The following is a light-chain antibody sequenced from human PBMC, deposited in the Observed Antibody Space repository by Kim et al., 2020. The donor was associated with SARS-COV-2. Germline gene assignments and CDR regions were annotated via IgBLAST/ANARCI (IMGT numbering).Light chain of an antibody. CDR3: SSYAGNSLV. Sequence: QSALTQPPSASGSLGQSVTISCTGTSSDVGGYNFVSWYQQHPGKAPKVVIYEVTKRPSGVPDRFSGSKSGNTASLTVSGLQAKDEADYHCSSYAGNSLVFGGGTKVTVL. V-gene: IGLV2-8*01. J-gene: IGLJ2*01. CDR2: EVT. CDR1: SSDVGGYNF.